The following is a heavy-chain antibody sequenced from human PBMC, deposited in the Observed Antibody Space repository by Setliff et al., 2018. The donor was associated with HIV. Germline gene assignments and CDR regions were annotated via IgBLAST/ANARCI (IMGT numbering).Heavy chain of an antibody. CDR2: INHSGST. J-gene: IGHJ6*03. CDR1: GGSFSEYY. D-gene: IGHD2-8*01. CDR3: ARSRPRSMDFYMDV. Sequence: SETLSLTCAVYGGSFSEYYWSWIRQSPGKGLEWIGEINHSGSTHYNPPLKSRATISVDTSQNQFSLNLSSVTAADTAVYYCARSRPRSMDFYMDVWGKGTTVTVSS. V-gene: IGHV4-34*01.